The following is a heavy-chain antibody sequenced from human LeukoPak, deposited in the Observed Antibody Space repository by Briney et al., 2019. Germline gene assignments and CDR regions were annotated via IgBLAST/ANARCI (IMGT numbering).Heavy chain of an antibody. Sequence: PGGSLRLSCAASGFTFSSYSMNWVRQAPGKGLEWVSSISSSSSYIYYADSVKGRFTISRDNAKNSLYLQMNSLRAEDTAVYYCARADSAHYYDSKLGYWGQGTLVTVSS. V-gene: IGHV3-21*01. CDR3: ARADSAHYYDSKLGY. J-gene: IGHJ4*02. CDR2: ISSSSSYI. D-gene: IGHD3-22*01. CDR1: GFTFSSYS.